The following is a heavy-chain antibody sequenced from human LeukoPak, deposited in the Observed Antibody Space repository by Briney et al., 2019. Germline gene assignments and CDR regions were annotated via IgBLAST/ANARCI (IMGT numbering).Heavy chain of an antibody. CDR2: IYSGGST. CDR1: GFTVSNNY. J-gene: IGHJ4*02. D-gene: IGHD5-24*01. Sequence: GGSLRLSCAASGFTVSNNYMSWVRQAPGKGLEWVSAIYSGGSTYYADSVKGRFTISRDNSKNTLYLQMNSLRAEDTAVYYCARGSLWLQLDYWGQGTLVTVSS. V-gene: IGHV3-53*05. CDR3: ARGSLWLQLDY.